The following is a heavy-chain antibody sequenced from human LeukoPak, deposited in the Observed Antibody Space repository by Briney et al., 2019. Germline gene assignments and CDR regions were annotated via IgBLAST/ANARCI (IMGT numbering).Heavy chain of an antibody. V-gene: IGHV4-4*02. CDR1: GGSILTTNW. CDR2: VHLSGTS. CDR3: ARESGAFSPFGF. D-gene: IGHD1-26*01. Sequence: SETPSLTCAVSGGSILTTNWWSWVRQPPGKGLEWIGEVHLSGTSNYNPSLKSRVSMSIDKSKNQLSLKLTSVTAADTAVYYCARESGAFSPFGFWGQGTLVTVSS. J-gene: IGHJ4*02.